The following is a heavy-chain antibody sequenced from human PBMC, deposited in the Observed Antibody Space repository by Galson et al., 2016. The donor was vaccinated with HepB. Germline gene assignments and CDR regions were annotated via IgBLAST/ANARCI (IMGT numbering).Heavy chain of an antibody. J-gene: IGHJ4*02. CDR3: ARRSPHDYYSRFDF. CDR2: IYWDGNK. V-gene: IGHV2-5*02. D-gene: IGHD3-22*01. Sequence: PALVKPTHTLTLTCTFSGFSLSTTGVGVGWIRQPPGKALEWLALIYWDGNKRYSPSLKSRLTITKDTSKNQVVLTMTNMDPVDTARYYCARRSPHDYYSRFDFWGQGTLVPVTS. CDR1: GFSLSTTGVG.